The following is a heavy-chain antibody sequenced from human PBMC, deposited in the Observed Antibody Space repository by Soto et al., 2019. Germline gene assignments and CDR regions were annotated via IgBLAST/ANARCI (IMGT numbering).Heavy chain of an antibody. V-gene: IGHV4-39*01. D-gene: IGHD3-3*01. CDR3: ARHVPIFGVVSRRPPPTYYFAY. Sequence: SETLSLTCTVSGGSTTNRSYYWAWIRQSPGKGLEWIGGVSYSGTTSDNPSLKSRVTISIDTSKNQFSLKLSSVTASDTAVYYCARHVPIFGVVSRRPPPTYYFAYWSQGNLVTVSS. J-gene: IGHJ4*02. CDR2: VSYSGTT. CDR1: GGSTTNRSYY.